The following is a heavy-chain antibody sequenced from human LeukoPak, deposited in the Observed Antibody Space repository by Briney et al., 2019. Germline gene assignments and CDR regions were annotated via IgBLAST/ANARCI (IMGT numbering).Heavy chain of an antibody. D-gene: IGHD1-26*01. Sequence: ASVKVSCTASGYTFTSYYMHWVRQAPGQGLEWMGIINPSGGSTSYAQKFQGRVTMTRDTSTSTVYMELSSLRSEDTAVYYCARVARETEDEVGFLFDYWGQGTLVTVSS. CDR3: ARVARETEDEVGFLFDY. CDR2: INPSGGST. V-gene: IGHV1-46*01. CDR1: GYTFTSYY. J-gene: IGHJ4*02.